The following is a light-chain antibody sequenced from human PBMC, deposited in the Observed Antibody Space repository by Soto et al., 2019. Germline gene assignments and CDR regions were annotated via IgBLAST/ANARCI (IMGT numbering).Light chain of an antibody. Sequence: ALTQPPSASGSPGQSVAISCAGTSSDVGGYNYVSWYQQHPGKAPKLMIYEVNKRPSGVPDRFSGSKSGNTASLTVSGLQAEDEADYYCSSYAGSSNVFGTGTKVTVL. V-gene: IGLV2-8*01. CDR2: EVN. CDR1: SSDVGGYNY. J-gene: IGLJ1*01. CDR3: SSYAGSSNV.